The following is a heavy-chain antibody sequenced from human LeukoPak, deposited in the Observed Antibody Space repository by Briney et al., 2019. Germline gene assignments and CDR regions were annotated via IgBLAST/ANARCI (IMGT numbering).Heavy chain of an antibody. CDR1: GGSFSGYY. CDR3: ARASLGSLWYFDL. D-gene: IGHD5-12*01. V-gene: IGHV4-34*01. Sequence: SSETLSLLCAVYGGSFSGYYWSWLRQPPGKGPEWIGEINHSGSTNYNPSLKSRVTISVDTSKNQFSLKLSSVTAADTAVYYCARASLGSLWYFDLWGRGTLVTVSS. J-gene: IGHJ2*01. CDR2: INHSGST.